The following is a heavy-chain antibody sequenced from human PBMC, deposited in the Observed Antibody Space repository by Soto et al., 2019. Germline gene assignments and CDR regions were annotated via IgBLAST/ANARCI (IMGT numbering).Heavy chain of an antibody. CDR2: IYYSGST. CDR3: AREIDDSSGYPHWFDP. Sequence: SETLSLTGAVSGGSISSSNWWSWVRQPPGKGLEWIGEIYYSGSTNYNPSLKSRVTISVDKSKNQFSLKLSSVTAADTAVYYCAREIDDSSGYPHWFDPWGQGTLVTVSS. CDR1: GGSISSSNW. J-gene: IGHJ5*02. D-gene: IGHD3-22*01. V-gene: IGHV4-4*02.